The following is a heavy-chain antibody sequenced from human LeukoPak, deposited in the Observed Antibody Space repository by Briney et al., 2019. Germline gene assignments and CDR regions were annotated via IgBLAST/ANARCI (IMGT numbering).Heavy chain of an antibody. J-gene: IGHJ4*02. Sequence: GGSLRLSCAASGFTFDDYAMHWVRQAPGKGLEWVSLISWDGGSTYYADSVKGRFTISRDNSKNSLYPQMNSLRAEDTALYYCAKDYYDSSGYYDRGLYFDYWGQGTLVTVSS. CDR3: AKDYYDSSGYYDRGLYFDY. CDR1: GFTFDDYA. V-gene: IGHV3-43D*03. CDR2: ISWDGGST. D-gene: IGHD3-22*01.